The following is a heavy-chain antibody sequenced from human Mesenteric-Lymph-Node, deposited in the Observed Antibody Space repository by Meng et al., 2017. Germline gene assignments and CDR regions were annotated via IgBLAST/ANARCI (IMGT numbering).Heavy chain of an antibody. CDR3: SRGYTYSGSYPYWFDP. CDR2: IISSGSTI. V-gene: IGHV3-11*01. Sequence: GGSLRLSFAAFGFTFSDYYMSWIRQVPGKGLEWVSYIISSGSTIYYADSVKGRFTISRDNAKNSPYLQMNSMRAEDTAVYNCSRGYTYSGSYPYWFDPWGQGTLVTVSS. CDR1: GFTFSDYY. J-gene: IGHJ5*02. D-gene: IGHD1-26*01.